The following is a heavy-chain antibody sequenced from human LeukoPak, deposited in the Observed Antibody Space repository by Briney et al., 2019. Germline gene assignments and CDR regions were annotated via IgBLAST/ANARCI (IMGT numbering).Heavy chain of an antibody. CDR1: GGSTSSYY. V-gene: IGHV4-34*10. D-gene: IGHD1-1*01. J-gene: IGHJ4*02. CDR2: ISHSGTT. CDR3: ARYVPVRTGTTRASFDY. Sequence: PSETLSLTCTVSGGSTSSYYWGWIRQPPGKGLEWIGEISHSGTTNCDPSLKSRISMSIDTSRSQFSLNLRSVTAADTAVYYCARYVPVRTGTTRASFDYWGQGTLVTVSS.